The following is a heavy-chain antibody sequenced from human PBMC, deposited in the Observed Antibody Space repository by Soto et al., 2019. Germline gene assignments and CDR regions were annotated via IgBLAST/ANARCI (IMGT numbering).Heavy chain of an antibody. CDR2: IIPIFGTA. D-gene: IGHD1-26*01. CDR1: GGTFSSYA. J-gene: IGHJ6*02. CDR3: ARGVLSGSYRTYYCYGMDV. V-gene: IGHV1-69*12. Sequence: QVQLVQSGAEVKKPGSSVKVSCKASGGTFSSYAISWVRQAPGQGLEWMGGIIPIFGTANYAQKFQGRVTIPADESTSRAYMELSSLRSEDTAVYYCARGVLSGSYRTYYCYGMDVWGQGTTVTVSS.